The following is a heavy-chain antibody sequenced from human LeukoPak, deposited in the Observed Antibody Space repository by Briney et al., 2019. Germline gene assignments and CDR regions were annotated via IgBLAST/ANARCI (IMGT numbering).Heavy chain of an antibody. V-gene: IGHV4-39*01. CDR2: IYYRGST. CDR1: GASLNSSSYY. D-gene: IGHD3-10*01. CDR3: ARRSEGVDY. Sequence: SETLSLTCTVSGASLNSSSYYWGWIRQPPGKGLEWIGSIYYRGSTFYTPSLKSRVTISVDTSKNQFSLKLSSVTAADTALYYCARRSEGVDYWGQGTLVTVSS. J-gene: IGHJ4*02.